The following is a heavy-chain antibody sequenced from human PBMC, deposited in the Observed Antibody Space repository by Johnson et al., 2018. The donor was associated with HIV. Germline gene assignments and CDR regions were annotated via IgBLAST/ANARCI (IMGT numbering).Heavy chain of an antibody. Sequence: VQLVESGGGLIQPGGSLRLSCAASGFTVSSNYMSWVRQAPGKGLEWVSVIFSGGSTYYADSVKGRFTISRDNSKNTLYLQMNSLIAEDTAVYYCAKSIVGATYDAFDIWGQGTMVTVSS. V-gene: IGHV3-53*01. J-gene: IGHJ3*02. CDR1: GFTVSSNY. D-gene: IGHD1-26*01. CDR2: IFSGGST. CDR3: AKSIVGATYDAFDI.